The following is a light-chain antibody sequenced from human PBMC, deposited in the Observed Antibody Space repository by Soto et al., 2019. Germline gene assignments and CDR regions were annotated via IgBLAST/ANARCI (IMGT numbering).Light chain of an antibody. V-gene: IGLV2-8*01. CDR1: SSDVGGYDY. Sequence: QSALTQPPSASGSPGQTVTISCTGTSSDVGGYDYVSWYQQHPGEAPKLIIYEVTKRPSGVPDRFSGSKSGTSATLGITGFQTGDEADYYCGSWDSSLSAYVFGTGTKLTVL. J-gene: IGLJ1*01. CDR3: GSWDSSLSAYV. CDR2: EVT.